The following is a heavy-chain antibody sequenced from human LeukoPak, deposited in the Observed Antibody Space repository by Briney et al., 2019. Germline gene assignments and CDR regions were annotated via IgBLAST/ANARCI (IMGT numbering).Heavy chain of an antibody. CDR3: AKNIAAGNWFDP. D-gene: IGHD6-13*01. Sequence: GGSLRLSCAASGFAFSSYSMNWVRQAPGKGLEWVSYISSSSSTIYYADSVKGRFTISRDNSKNTLYLQMNSLRAEDTAVYYCAKNIAAGNWFDPWGQGTLVTVSS. V-gene: IGHV3-48*01. CDR1: GFAFSSYS. J-gene: IGHJ5*02. CDR2: ISSSSSTI.